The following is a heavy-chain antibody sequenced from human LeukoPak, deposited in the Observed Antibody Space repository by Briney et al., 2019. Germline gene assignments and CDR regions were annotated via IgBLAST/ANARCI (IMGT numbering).Heavy chain of an antibody. J-gene: IGHJ4*02. V-gene: IGHV6-1*01. Sequence: SQTLSLTCAISGDSVSSNSAAWNWIRQSPSRGLEWLGRTYYRSTWYNDYAGSVKSRITINPDTSKNQFSLRLNSVTPEDTAVYYCARDPYSGSWGFDYWGQGTLVTVSS. CDR3: ARDPYSGSWGFDY. D-gene: IGHD1-26*01. CDR1: GDSVSSNSAA. CDR2: TYYRSTWYN.